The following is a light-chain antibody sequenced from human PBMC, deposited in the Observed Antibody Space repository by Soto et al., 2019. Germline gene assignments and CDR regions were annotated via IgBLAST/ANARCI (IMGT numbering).Light chain of an antibody. V-gene: IGLV2-14*01. J-gene: IGLJ2*01. Sequence: QSVLTQPASVSGSPGQSITISCTGTSSDVGGYNHVSWYQHHPGKAPKLMIYDVNNRPSGISYRFSGSKSGNTASLTISGLQAEDEADYYCASYTRTTTLVFGGGTKVTVL. CDR2: DVN. CDR3: ASYTRTTTLV. CDR1: SSDVGGYNH.